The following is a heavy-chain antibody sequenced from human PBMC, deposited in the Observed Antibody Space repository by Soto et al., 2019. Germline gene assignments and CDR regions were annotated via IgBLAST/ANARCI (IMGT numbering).Heavy chain of an antibody. CDR3: AKDSFINLRGYDSY. CDR1: GFTFSTYA. J-gene: IGHJ4*02. D-gene: IGHD5-12*01. CDR2: ISGSGDST. V-gene: IGHV3-23*01. Sequence: GGSLRLSCAASGFTFSTYAMIWVRQAPGKGLEWVSAISGSGDSTYYADSVKGRFTISRDNSKNTLYLQMSSLRAEDTAIYYCAKDSFINLRGYDSYWGQGTVGTVS.